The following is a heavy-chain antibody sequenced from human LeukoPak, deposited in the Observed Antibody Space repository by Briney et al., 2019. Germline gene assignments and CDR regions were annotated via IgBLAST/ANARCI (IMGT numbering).Heavy chain of an antibody. Sequence: GGSLRLSCAASGFTFSSYWMSWVRQAPGKGLEWVANIKQDGSEKYYVDSVKGRFTISRDNAKNSLYLQMNSLRAEDTAVYYCARDNMVRGVIKGFDPWGQGTLVTVSS. V-gene: IGHV3-7*01. CDR2: IKQDGSEK. J-gene: IGHJ5*02. CDR3: ARDNMVRGVIKGFDP. CDR1: GFTFSSYW. D-gene: IGHD3-10*01.